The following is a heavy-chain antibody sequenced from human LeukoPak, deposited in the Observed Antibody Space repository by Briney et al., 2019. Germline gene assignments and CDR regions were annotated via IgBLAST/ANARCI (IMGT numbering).Heavy chain of an antibody. CDR2: INHSGST. V-gene: IGHV4-34*01. CDR1: GGSFSGFY. Sequence: PSETLCLTCAVYGGSFSGFYWSRIRQPPGKGLEWIGEINHSGSTNYNPSLKSRVTISVDTSKNQFSLKLSSVTAADTAVYYCARGRCSSTSCYNYYYGMDVWGQGTTVTVSS. J-gene: IGHJ6*02. CDR3: ARGRCSSTSCYNYYYGMDV. D-gene: IGHD2-2*02.